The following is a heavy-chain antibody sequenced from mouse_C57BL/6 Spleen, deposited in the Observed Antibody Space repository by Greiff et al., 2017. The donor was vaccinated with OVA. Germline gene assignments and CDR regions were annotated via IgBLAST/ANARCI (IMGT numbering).Heavy chain of an antibody. D-gene: IGHD2-4*01. J-gene: IGHJ3*01. Sequence: ESGAELARPGASVKLSCKASGYTFTSYGISWVKQRTGQGLEWIGEIYPRSGNTYYNEKFKGKATLTVDTSSSTAYMQLSSLTSEDSAVYYCARGDYDYDTYWGQGTLVTVSA. V-gene: IGHV1-81*01. CDR3: ARGDYDYDTY. CDR1: GYTFTSYG. CDR2: IYPRSGNT.